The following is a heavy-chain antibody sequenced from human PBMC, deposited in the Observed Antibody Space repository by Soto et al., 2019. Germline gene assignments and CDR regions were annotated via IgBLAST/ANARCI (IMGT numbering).Heavy chain of an antibody. CDR1: GYTFASYA. CDR2: INAGNGNT. Sequence: ASVKVSCKASGYTFASYAMHWVRQAPGQRLEWMGWINAGNGNTKYSQKFQGRVTITRDTSASTAYMELSSLRSEDTAVYYCARGKGYSGYDDAFDIWGQGTMVTVSS. J-gene: IGHJ3*02. CDR3: ARGKGYSGYDDAFDI. V-gene: IGHV1-3*01. D-gene: IGHD5-12*01.